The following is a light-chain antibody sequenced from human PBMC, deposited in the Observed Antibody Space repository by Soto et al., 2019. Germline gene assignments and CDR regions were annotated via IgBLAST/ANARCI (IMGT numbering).Light chain of an antibody. J-gene: IGKJ1*01. CDR2: GAF. CDR1: QSVSRS. Sequence: EIVLTQSPGTLSLSPGETATLSCRASQSVSRSLAWYQQKPGQAPRLLMHGAFNRATGIPDRISGSGSGTDFTLTISRLEPEDFAVYYCQQYDYSERTFGQGTKVDIK. CDR3: QQYDYSERT. V-gene: IGKV3-20*01.